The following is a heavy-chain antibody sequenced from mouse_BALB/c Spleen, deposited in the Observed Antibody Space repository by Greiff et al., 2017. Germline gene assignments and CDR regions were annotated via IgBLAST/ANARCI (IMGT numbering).Heavy chain of an antibody. CDR3: ARSDYGGY. CDR2: IYPGDGDT. D-gene: IGHD2-4*01. V-gene: IGHV1-87*01. Sequence: QVQLQQSGAELARPGASVKLSCKASGYTFTSYWMQWVKQRPGQGLEWIGAIYPGDGDTRYTQKFKGKATLTADKSSSTAYMQLSSLASEDSAVYYCARSDYGGYWGQGTTLTVSS. CDR1: GYTFTSYW. J-gene: IGHJ2*01.